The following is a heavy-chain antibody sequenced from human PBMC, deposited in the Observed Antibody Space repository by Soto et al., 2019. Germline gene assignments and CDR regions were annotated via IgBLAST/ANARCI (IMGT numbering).Heavy chain of an antibody. J-gene: IGHJ4*02. V-gene: IGHV1-8*01. CDR3: ARGDAGYCSSTSCYEYDY. CDR2: MNPNSGNT. Sequence: QVQLVQSGAEVKKPGASVKVSCKASGYTFTSYDINWVRQATGQGLEWMGWMNPNSGNTGYAQKFQGRVNMTRNNSISTAYMELSSLRSEDTAVYYCARGDAGYCSSTSCYEYDYWGQGTLVTVSS. CDR1: GYTFTSYD. D-gene: IGHD2-2*03.